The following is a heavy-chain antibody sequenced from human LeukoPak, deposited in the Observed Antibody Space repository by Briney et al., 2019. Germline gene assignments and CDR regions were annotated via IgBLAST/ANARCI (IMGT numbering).Heavy chain of an antibody. V-gene: IGHV1-46*01. CDR1: GYPFTSHY. Sequence: ASVKVSCKASGYPFTSHYIHWLRQAPGQGLEWMGIINPNGGSTTYAQKFQGRLTMTRDTSTSTIYMEMSSLGSEDTALYYCARDPYSAYVPSIWWFDSWGQGTLVTVSS. D-gene: IGHD3-16*01. CDR2: INPNGGST. J-gene: IGHJ5*01. CDR3: ARDPYSAYVPSIWWFDS.